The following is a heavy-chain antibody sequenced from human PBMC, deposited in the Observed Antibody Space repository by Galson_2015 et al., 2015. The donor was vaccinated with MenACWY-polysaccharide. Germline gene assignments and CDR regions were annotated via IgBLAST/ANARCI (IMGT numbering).Heavy chain of an antibody. CDR2: ISWNSGSI. CDR1: GFTFDDYA. J-gene: IGHJ3*02. V-gene: IGHV3-9*01. Sequence: SLRLSCAASGFTFDDYAMHWVRQAPGKGLEWVSGISWNSGSIGYADSVKGRFTISRDNAKNSLYLQMNSLRAEDTALYYCAKDIGSSGWPDAFDIWGQGTMVTVSS. D-gene: IGHD6-19*01. CDR3: AKDIGSSGWPDAFDI.